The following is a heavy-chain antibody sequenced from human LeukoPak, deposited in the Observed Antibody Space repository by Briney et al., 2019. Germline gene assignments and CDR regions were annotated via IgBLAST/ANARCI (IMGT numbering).Heavy chain of an antibody. Sequence: PSETLSLTCTVFGGSINSGTYYWSWIRQPAGKGLEWIGRIYTSGSTNYNPSLKSRVTISVDTSKNQFSLKLSSVTAADTAMYYCARGESSSSPLYYYYYMDVWGKGTTVTVSS. J-gene: IGHJ6*03. CDR3: ARGESSSSPLYYYYYMDV. V-gene: IGHV4-61*02. CDR1: GGSINSGTYY. CDR2: IYTSGST. D-gene: IGHD6-6*01.